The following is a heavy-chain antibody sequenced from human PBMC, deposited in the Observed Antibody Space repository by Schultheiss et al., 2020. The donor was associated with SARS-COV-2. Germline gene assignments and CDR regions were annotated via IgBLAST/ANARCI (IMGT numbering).Heavy chain of an antibody. CDR1: GFTFSSYA. CDR3: ASAGKGIAARLDY. J-gene: IGHJ4*02. Sequence: GESLKISCAASGFTFSSYAMHWVRQAPGKGLEWVALISYDGSNKYYADSVKGRFTISRDNSKNTLYLQMNSLRAEDTAVYYCASAGKGIAARLDYWGQGTLVTVSS. D-gene: IGHD6-6*01. V-gene: IGHV3-30*01. CDR2: ISYDGSNK.